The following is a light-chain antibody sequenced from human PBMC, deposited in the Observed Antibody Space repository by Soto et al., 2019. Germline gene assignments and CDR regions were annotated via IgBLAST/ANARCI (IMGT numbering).Light chain of an antibody. CDR2: GAS. Sequence: EIVLTQSPGTLSLSPGEGATLSCRASQSVKSDSLAWYQQKPGQAPRLLIYGASTRATGIPDRFRGSGSGKDFTLTIRRLEPEDFAVYWCQQYGTSLAFGQGTKVELK. CDR1: QSVKSDS. J-gene: IGKJ1*01. V-gene: IGKV3-20*01. CDR3: QQYGTSLA.